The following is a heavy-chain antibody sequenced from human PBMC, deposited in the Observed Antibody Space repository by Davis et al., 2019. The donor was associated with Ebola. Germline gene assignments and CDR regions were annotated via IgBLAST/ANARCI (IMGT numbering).Heavy chain of an antibody. J-gene: IGHJ4*02. CDR2: ISRSGGST. CDR3: ARPSQYSSSYNDY. D-gene: IGHD6-6*01. CDR1: GFTFSSYG. Sequence: GGSLRLSCAASGFTFSSYGMSWVRQAPGKGLEWVSLISRSGGSTYYADSVKGLFTISRDNSKNTLYLQMNSLRAEDTAVYYCARPSQYSSSYNDYWGQGTLVTVSS. V-gene: IGHV3-23*01.